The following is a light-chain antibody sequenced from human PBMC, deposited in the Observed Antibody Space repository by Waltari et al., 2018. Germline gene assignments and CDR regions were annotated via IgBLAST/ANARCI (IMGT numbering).Light chain of an antibody. CDR2: GAS. V-gene: IGKV3-20*01. CDR1: QSIGRY. CDR3: QNHERLPAV. Sequence: EIVLTQSPGTLSLSPGERATLSCRASQSIGRYLIWYQQKPGQAPWLLIYGASTRAAGIPDRFSGSGSGTDFSLTISRLEPEDFAVYYCQNHERLPAVFGRGTKVEIK. J-gene: IGKJ1*01.